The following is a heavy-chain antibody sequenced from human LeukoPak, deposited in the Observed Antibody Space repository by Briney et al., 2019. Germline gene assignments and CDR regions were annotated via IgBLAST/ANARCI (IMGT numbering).Heavy chain of an antibody. D-gene: IGHD4-17*01. CDR2: ISGSGGST. Sequence: GGSLRLSCAAPGFTFSSYAMSWVRQAPGKGLEWVSAISGSGGSTYYADSVKGRFTISRDNSKNTPYLQMNSLRAEDTAVYYCAKDHPTTVTTGWFDPWGQGTLVTVSS. V-gene: IGHV3-23*01. CDR3: AKDHPTTVTTGWFDP. CDR1: GFTFSSYA. J-gene: IGHJ5*02.